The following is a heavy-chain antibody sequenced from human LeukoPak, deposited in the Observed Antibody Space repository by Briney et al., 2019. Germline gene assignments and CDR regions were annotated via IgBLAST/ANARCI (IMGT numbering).Heavy chain of an antibody. CDR1: GGSISSYY. D-gene: IGHD3-22*01. CDR2: IYYSGST. V-gene: IGHV4-59*08. CDR3: ARLPYYYDSSGYYIFDY. J-gene: IGHJ4*02. Sequence: SETLSLTCTVSGGSISSYYWSWIRQPAGKGLEWIGYIYYSGSTNYNPSLKSRVTISVDTSKNQFSLKLSSVTAADTAVYYCARLPYYYDSSGYYIFDYWGQGTLVTVSS.